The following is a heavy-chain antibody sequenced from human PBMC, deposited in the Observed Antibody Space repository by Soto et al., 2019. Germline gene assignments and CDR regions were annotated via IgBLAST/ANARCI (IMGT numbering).Heavy chain of an antibody. V-gene: IGHV1-69*08. J-gene: IGHJ6*03. CDR3: ARDRSLDPNYYYCIDV. CDR2: IIPILGIA. D-gene: IGHD6-19*01. CDR1: GGTFSSYT. Sequence: QVQLVQSGAEVKKPGSSVKVSCKASGGTFSSYTITWVRQAPGQGLEWLGRIIPILGIANYAQKFQVRVTITADKSTNAASMALSSLGSEDTSVYYCARDRSLDPNYYYCIDVWGKGTTVTVSS.